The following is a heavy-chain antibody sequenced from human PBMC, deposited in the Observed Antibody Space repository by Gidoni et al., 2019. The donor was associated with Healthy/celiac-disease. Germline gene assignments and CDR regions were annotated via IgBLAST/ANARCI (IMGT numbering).Heavy chain of an antibody. CDR1: GFTFDDYA. CDR3: AKAPMSTIVVVVAATTDWYFDL. Sequence: EVQLVESGGGLVQPGRSLRLSCAASGFTFDDYAMPWVRQAPGKGLEWVSGISWNSGSIGYADSVKGRFTISRDNAKNSLYLQMNSLRAEDTALYYCAKAPMSTIVVVVAATTDWYFDLWGRGTLVTVSS. CDR2: ISWNSGSI. D-gene: IGHD2-15*01. J-gene: IGHJ2*01. V-gene: IGHV3-9*01.